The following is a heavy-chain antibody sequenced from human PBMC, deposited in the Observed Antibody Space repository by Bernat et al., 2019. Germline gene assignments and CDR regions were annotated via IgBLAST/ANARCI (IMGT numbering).Heavy chain of an antibody. V-gene: IGHV5-51*01. CDR2: IYPGDSDT. CDR1: GYSFTSYW. J-gene: IGHJ6*03. Sequence: EVQLVQSGAEVKKPGESLKISCKGSGYSFTSYWIGWVRQMPGKGLEWMGIIYPGDSDTRYSPSFQGQGTISADKSISTAYLQWSSLKASDTAMYYCARHPIVVVPAARSGAYYYYYCMDVWGKGTTVTVSS. D-gene: IGHD2-2*01. CDR3: ARHPIVVVPAARSGAYYYYYCMDV.